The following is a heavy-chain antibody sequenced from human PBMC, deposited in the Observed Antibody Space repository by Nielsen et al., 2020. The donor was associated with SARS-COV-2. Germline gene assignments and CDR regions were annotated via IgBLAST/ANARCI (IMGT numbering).Heavy chain of an antibody. Sequence: ASVKVSCKASGYTFTSYGISWVRQAPGQGLEWMGWISAYNGNTNYAQKLQGRVTMTTDKSTSTAYMELSSLRSEDTAVYYCAREARYGGIPNWGQGTLVTVSS. V-gene: IGHV1-18*01. CDR2: ISAYNGNT. D-gene: IGHD4-23*01. CDR1: GYTFTSYG. J-gene: IGHJ4*02. CDR3: AREARYGGIPN.